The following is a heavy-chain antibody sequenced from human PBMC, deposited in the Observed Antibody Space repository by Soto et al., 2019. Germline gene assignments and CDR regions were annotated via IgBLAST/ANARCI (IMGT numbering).Heavy chain of an antibody. CDR1: GGSISSYY. CDR3: ARDAFADYGGNSGAAFDI. V-gene: IGHV4-59*01. D-gene: IGHD4-17*01. Sequence: SETLSLTCTVSGGSISSYYWSWIRQPPGKGLEWIGYIYYSGSTNYNPSLKSRVTISVDTSKNQFSLKLSSVTAADTAVYYCARDAFADYGGNSGAAFDIWGQGTMVTVSS. J-gene: IGHJ3*02. CDR2: IYYSGST.